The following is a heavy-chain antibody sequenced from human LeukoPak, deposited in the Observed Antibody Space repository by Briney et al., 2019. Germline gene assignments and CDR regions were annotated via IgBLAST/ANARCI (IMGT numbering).Heavy chain of an antibody. V-gene: IGHV3-30-3*01. CDR2: ISYDGSNK. CDR1: GFTFSSYA. J-gene: IGHJ5*02. CDR3: ARGGYYDSSAPSWFDP. Sequence: GGSLRLSCAASGFTFSSYAMHWVRQAPGKGLEWVAVISYDGSNKYYADSVKSRFTISRDNSKNTLYLQMNSLRAEDTAVYYCARGGYYDSSAPSWFDPWGQGTLVTVSS. D-gene: IGHD3-22*01.